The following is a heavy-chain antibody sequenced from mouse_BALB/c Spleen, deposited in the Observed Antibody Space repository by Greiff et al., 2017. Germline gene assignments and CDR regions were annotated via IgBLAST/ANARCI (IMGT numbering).Heavy chain of an antibody. CDR2: IYPGDGDT. CDR1: GYAFSSYW. J-gene: IGHJ4*01. V-gene: IGHV1-80*01. CDR3: TRGRGNYAMDY. Sequence: QVQLQQSGAELVRPGSSVKISCKASGYAFSSYWMNWVKQRPGQGLEWIGQIYPGDGDTNYNGKFKGKATLTADKSSSTAYMQLSSLTSEDSAVYYCTRGRGNYAMDYWGQGTSVTVSS.